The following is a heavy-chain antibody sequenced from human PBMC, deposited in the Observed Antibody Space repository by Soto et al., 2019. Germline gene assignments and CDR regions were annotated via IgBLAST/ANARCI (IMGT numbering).Heavy chain of an antibody. CDR3: AKNGPCVGGWFDP. J-gene: IGHJ5*02. CDR2: INPNSGNT. Sequence: ASVKVSCKASGYTFTGHSMRWLRQAPGQGLEWMGWINPNSGNTKYAEKFQARVTITRDTSISTAYLEIDRLTSDDAAVYYCAKNGPCVGGWFDPWGPGTLVTVSS. D-gene: IGHD2-8*01. CDR1: GYTFTGHS. V-gene: IGHV1-2*02.